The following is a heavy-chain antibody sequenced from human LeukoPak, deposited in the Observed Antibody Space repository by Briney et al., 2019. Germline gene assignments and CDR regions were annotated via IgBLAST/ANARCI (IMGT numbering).Heavy chain of an antibody. D-gene: IGHD5-18*01. CDR1: GGSFSGYY. J-gene: IGHJ4*02. CDR3: ARGGDSYGYFDY. CDR2: INHSGST. Sequence: PSETLSLTCAVYGGSFSGYYWSWIRQPPGKGLEWIGEINHSGSTNYNPSLKSRVTISVDTSKNQFSLKLSSVTAADTAVYYCARGGDSYGYFDYWGQGTLVTVSS. V-gene: IGHV4-34*01.